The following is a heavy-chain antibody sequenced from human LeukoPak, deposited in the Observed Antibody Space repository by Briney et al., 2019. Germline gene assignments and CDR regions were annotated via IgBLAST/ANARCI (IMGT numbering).Heavy chain of an antibody. J-gene: IGHJ4*02. CDR1: GFTFDDYG. V-gene: IGHV3-7*01. CDR3: ARVALNWKLRGSFGY. Sequence: GGSLRLSCAASGFTFDDYGMSWVRQAPGKGLEWVANIKQDGSEKYYVDSVKGRFTISRDNAKNSLYLQMNSLRAEDTAVYYCARVALNWKLRGSFGYWGQGTLVTVSS. CDR2: IKQDGSEK. D-gene: IGHD1-20*01.